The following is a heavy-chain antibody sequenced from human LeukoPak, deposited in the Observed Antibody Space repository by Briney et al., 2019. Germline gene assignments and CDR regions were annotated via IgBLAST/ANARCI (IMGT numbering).Heavy chain of an antibody. CDR3: ARDRFGWGSYHYGFDY. Sequence: GGSLRLSCAASGFTFSRFWMSWVRQAPGMGLEWVANINQDGSEKNYVDSVKGRFTISRDNAKNSLYLQMNSLRAEDTAVYYCARDRFGWGSYHYGFDYWGQGTLFTVSS. J-gene: IGHJ4*02. V-gene: IGHV3-7*01. CDR2: INQDGSEK. D-gene: IGHD1-26*01. CDR1: GFTFSRFW.